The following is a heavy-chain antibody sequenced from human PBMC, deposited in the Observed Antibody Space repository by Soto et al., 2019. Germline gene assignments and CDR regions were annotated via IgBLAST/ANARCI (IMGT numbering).Heavy chain of an antibody. CDR2: MNPNSGNT. V-gene: IGHV1-8*01. CDR1: GYTFTTYD. Sequence: QVQLVQSGAEVKKPGASVKVSCKASGYTFTTYDINWVRQATGQGLEWMGWMNPNSGNTGYAQKFQGRVTMTRNTXXXTAXMXXXXXXXXXTAVYYCARDASGWYELDYWGQGILVTVSS. J-gene: IGHJ4*02. CDR3: ARDASGWYELDY. D-gene: IGHD6-19*01.